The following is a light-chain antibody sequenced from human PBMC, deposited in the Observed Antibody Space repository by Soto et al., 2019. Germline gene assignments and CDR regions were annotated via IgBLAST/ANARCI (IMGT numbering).Light chain of an antibody. CDR3: SSYTSSSTYVV. Sequence: QSVLTQPRSVSGSPGQSVTISCTGTSSDVGGFNSVSWYQQHPGKAPKLMIYDVNKRPSGVPDRFSGSKSGNTASLTISGLQAEDEADYYCSSYTSSSTYVVFGGGTKLTVL. J-gene: IGLJ2*01. CDR1: SSDVGGFNS. CDR2: DVN. V-gene: IGLV2-11*01.